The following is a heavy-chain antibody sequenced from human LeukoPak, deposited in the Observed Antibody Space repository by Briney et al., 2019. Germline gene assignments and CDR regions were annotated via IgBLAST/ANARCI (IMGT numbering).Heavy chain of an antibody. J-gene: IGHJ3*01. CDR2: IKSRGDGGTT. CDR3: TAYNSRDAFAV. CDR1: GITVIDAW. D-gene: IGHD2/OR15-2a*01. V-gene: IGHV3-15*01. Sequence: GGSLRLIFVGSGITVIDAWMGWVRQAPGEGLEWVGRIKSRGDGGTTEYAAPWKGRFTISRDTSKNMLSLQMNSLKTEDSAVYYCTAYNSRDAFAVWDQQRMLTVSP.